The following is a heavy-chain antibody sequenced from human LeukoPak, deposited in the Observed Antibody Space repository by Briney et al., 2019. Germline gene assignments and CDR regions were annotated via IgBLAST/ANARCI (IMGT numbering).Heavy chain of an antibody. Sequence: GGSLRLSCAASGFTFSRYWMTWVRQAPGKGLEWVAKIKEDGSDKYYVDSLTGRLTISKDNAKNSLYMQMNSLRAEDTAVYYCARLFSSAMDVGGQGTTVTVSS. J-gene: IGHJ6*02. CDR1: GFTFSRYW. CDR2: IKEDGSDK. CDR3: ARLFSSAMDV. V-gene: IGHV3-7*01.